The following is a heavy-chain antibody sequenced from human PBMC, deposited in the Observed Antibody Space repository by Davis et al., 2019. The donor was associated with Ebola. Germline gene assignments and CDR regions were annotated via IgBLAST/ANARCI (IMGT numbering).Heavy chain of an antibody. Sequence: PSETLSLTCTVSGGSISSGGYYWSWIRQHPGKGLEWIGYIYYSGSTYYNPSLKSRVTISVDTSKNQFSLKLSSVTAADTAVYYCARGPRGYSYGDDWGQGTLVTVSS. CDR2: IYYSGST. CDR1: GGSISSGGYY. J-gene: IGHJ4*02. D-gene: IGHD5-18*01. CDR3: ARGPRGYSYGDD. V-gene: IGHV4-31*03.